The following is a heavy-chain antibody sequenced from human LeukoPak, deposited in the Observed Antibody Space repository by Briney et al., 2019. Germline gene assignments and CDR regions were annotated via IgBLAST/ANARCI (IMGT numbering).Heavy chain of an antibody. CDR2: ISSSSSYI. J-gene: IGHJ3*01. CDR3: ARAIGARWELLGAFDF. Sequence: GGSLRLSCAASGFTFSSYSMNWVRQAPGKGLEGVSSISSSSSYIYYADSVKGRFIISRDNAKNALYLQMNSLRAEDTAVYYCARAIGARWELLGAFDFWGQGTMVTASS. D-gene: IGHD1-26*01. V-gene: IGHV3-21*01. CDR1: GFTFSSYS.